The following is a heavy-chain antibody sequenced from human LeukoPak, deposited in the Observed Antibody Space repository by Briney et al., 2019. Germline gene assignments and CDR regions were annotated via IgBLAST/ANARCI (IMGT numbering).Heavy chain of an antibody. J-gene: IGHJ3*02. CDR2: IYHSGST. CDR1: GGSISSGGYY. V-gene: IGHV4-30-2*01. D-gene: IGHD1-26*01. CDR3: ARVSGSSYAFDI. Sequence: SQTLSLTCTVSGGSISSGGYYWSWIRQPPGKGLEWTGYIYHSGSTYYNPSLKSRVTISVDRSKNQFSLKLSSVTAADTAVYYCARVSGSSYAFDIWGQGTMVTVSS.